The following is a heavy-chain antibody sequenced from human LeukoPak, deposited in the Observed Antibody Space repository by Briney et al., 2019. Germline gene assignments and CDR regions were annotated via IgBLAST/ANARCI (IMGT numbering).Heavy chain of an antibody. CDR3: AKGYGSGSYLADY. CDR1: GFTFSSYA. CDR2: ISGSGGST. V-gene: IGHV3-23*01. D-gene: IGHD3-10*01. J-gene: IGHJ4*02. Sequence: PGGSLRLSCAASGFTFSSYAMNWVRLAPGKGLEWVSAISGSGGSTYYADSVKGRFTISRDNSENTLYLQMNSLRAEDTAVYYCAKGYGSGSYLADYWGQGTLVTVSS.